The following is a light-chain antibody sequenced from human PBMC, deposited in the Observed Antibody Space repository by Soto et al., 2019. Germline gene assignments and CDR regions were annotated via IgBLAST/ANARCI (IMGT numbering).Light chain of an antibody. J-gene: IGKJ1*01. CDR2: DAS. Sequence: DIQMTQSPSTMSASVGDRVTITCRASQSIGSWLAWYQRKPGKAPKLLIYDASSLESGVPSRFSGSGSGTEFTLTISSLQPDDFATYYCQQYNSYWTFGQGTKV. CDR3: QQYNSYWT. CDR1: QSIGSW. V-gene: IGKV1-5*01.